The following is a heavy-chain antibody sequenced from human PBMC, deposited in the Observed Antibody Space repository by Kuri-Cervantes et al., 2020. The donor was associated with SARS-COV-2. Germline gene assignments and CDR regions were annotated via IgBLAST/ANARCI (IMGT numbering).Heavy chain of an antibody. V-gene: IGHV3-48*03. CDR1: GFTFSSYE. J-gene: IGHJ4*02. CDR2: ISSSGSTI. D-gene: IGHD6-13*01. CDR3: TTTEPLGSSWYLSDFDY. Sequence: GGSLRLSCAASGFTFSSYEMNWVRQALGKGLEWVSYISSSGSTIYYADSVKGRFTISRDNAKNSLYLQMNSLKTEDTAVYYCTTTEPLGSSWYLSDFDYWGQGTLVTVSS.